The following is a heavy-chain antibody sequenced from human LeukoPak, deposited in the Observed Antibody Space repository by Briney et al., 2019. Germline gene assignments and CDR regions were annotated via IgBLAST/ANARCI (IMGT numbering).Heavy chain of an antibody. Sequence: PGGSLRLSCEASGITLSGDWVHWVRQAPGRGLLWVSRINFDGTITTYADSVKGRFTVSRDNAKNTVYLQVNSLTAEDTAVYYCARDQEFRSVGAPLDPWGQGTVVIVS. V-gene: IGHV3-74*01. CDR1: GITLSGDW. CDR2: INFDGTIT. D-gene: IGHD6-19*01. CDR3: ARDQEFRSVGAPLDP. J-gene: IGHJ5*02.